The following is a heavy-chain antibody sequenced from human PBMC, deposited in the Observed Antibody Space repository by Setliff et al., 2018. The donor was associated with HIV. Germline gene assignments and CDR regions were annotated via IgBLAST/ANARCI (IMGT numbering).Heavy chain of an antibody. CDR3: ARDLGVATHGDSGQVLYYHYMDV. CDR1: GFTVSSTD. J-gene: IGHJ6*03. Sequence: GGSLRLSCAASGFTVSSTDMTWIRQAPGKGLEWGSYISDSGNTISYADSVKGRFTISRDNAKNSLFLEMNSLRAEDTALYFCARDLGVATHGDSGQVLYYHYMDVWGKGTMVTVSS. CDR2: ISDSGNTI. V-gene: IGHV3-11*04. D-gene: IGHD4-17*01.